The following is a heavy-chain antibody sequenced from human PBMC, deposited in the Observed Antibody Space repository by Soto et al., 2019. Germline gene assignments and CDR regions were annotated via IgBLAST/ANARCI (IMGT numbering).Heavy chain of an antibody. CDR1: GFTFRSHG. J-gene: IGHJ4*02. Sequence: QVKLVESGGGVVQPGRSLRLSCAASGFTFRSHGMHWVRQAPGKGLEWVAVIWYDGSHQYYGDSVKGRFTISRDNSKHTLSLQMNSLRAEDTAIYYCAREGYGGEAPFACWGQGTLVTVSS. CDR3: AREGYGGEAPFAC. V-gene: IGHV3-33*01. CDR2: IWYDGSHQ. D-gene: IGHD2-21*01.